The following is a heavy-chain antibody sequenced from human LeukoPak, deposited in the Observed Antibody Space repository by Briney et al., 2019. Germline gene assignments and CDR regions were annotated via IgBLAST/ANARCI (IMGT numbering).Heavy chain of an antibody. Sequence: GGSLRLSCAASGFTFSTYSMNWVRQAPGKGLEWVSSISSSTSYIYYADSVKGRFTISRDNAKNSLYLQMNSLRAEDTAVYYCARGGEYDILTGYYTAFDIWGQGTMVAVSS. CDR2: ISSSTSYI. D-gene: IGHD3-9*01. CDR3: ARGGEYDILTGYYTAFDI. J-gene: IGHJ3*02. CDR1: GFTFSTYS. V-gene: IGHV3-21*01.